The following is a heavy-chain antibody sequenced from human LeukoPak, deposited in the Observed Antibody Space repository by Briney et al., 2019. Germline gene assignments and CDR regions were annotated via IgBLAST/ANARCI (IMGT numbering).Heavy chain of an antibody. CDR2: TRNKANSYTT. Sequence: GGSLRLSCAASGFTFSDHYMDWVRQAPGKGLEWVGRTRNKANSYTTEYAASVKGRFTIPRDDSKNSLCLQMNSLKTEDTAVYYCARGGIVGATGPFDYWGQGTLVTVSS. V-gene: IGHV3-72*01. CDR3: ARGGIVGATGPFDY. D-gene: IGHD1-26*01. CDR1: GFTFSDHY. J-gene: IGHJ4*02.